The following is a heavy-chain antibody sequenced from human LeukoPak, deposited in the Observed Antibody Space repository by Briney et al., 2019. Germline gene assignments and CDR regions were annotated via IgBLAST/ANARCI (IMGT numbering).Heavy chain of an antibody. D-gene: IGHD3-10*01. V-gene: IGHV3-30*18. J-gene: IGHJ5*02. CDR3: AKDLLLWFGESRGWFDP. CDR2: ISHDGSSE. CDR1: GFTVSSNY. Sequence: GGSLRLSCAASGFTVSSNYMSWVRQAPGKGLEWVAGISHDGSSEEYADSVKGQFTVSRDNSKNTLYLQMNSLRAEDTAVYYCAKDLLLWFGESRGWFDPWGQGTLVTVSS.